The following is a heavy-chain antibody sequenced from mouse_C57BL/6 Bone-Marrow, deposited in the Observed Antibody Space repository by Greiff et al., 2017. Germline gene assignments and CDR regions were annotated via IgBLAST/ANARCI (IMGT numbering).Heavy chain of an antibody. CDR3: TLIGN. CDR2: IDPENGAT. CDR1: GFNIKDDY. V-gene: IGHV14-4*01. J-gene: IGHJ3*02. Sequence: EVQLQESGAELVRPGASVKLSCTASGFNIKDDYMHWVKQRPEQGLEWIGWIDPENGATEYASKFQGKATITADTSSNTAYLQLSSLTTEDTAVYYCTLIGNWGQGTLVTVSA.